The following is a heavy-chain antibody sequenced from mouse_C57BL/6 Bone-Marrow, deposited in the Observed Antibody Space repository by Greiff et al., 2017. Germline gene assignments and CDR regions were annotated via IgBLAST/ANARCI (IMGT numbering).Heavy chain of an antibody. V-gene: IGHV1-85*01. Sequence: VQLQQSGPELVKPGASVKLSCKASGYTFTSYDINWVKQRPGQGLEWIGWIYPRDGSTKYNEKFKGKATLTVDKSSSTAYMELRSLTSEDSAVYYCASHTTVGYWGQGTTLTVSS. J-gene: IGHJ2*01. CDR3: ASHTTVGY. D-gene: IGHD1-1*01. CDR1: GYTFTSYD. CDR2: IYPRDGST.